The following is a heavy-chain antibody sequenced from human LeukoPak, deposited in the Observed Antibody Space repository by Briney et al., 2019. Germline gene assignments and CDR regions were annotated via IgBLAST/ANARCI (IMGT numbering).Heavy chain of an antibody. V-gene: IGHV3-7*01. CDR3: ARKAGSRLFDY. Sequence: GGSLRLSCAASGFTFSSYWMSWVRQAPGKGREWVANIKQDGTEKYYVDSVKGRFTISRDNAKNSLYLQMNSLRAEDTAVYYCARKAGSRLFDYWGQGTLVTVSS. CDR1: GFTFSSYW. J-gene: IGHJ4*02. CDR2: IKQDGTEK.